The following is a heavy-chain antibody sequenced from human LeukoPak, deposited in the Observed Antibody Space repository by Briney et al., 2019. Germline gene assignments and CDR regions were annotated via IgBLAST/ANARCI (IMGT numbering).Heavy chain of an antibody. V-gene: IGHV3-21*01. D-gene: IGHD3-3*01. CDR2: ISSSSSYI. Sequence: GGSLRLSCAASGFTFSSYSMNWVRQAPGKGLEWVSSISSSSSYIYYADSVKGRFTISRDNAKNSLYLQMNSLRAEDTAVYYCARWSQEWPNYYYGMDVWGQGTTVIVSS. CDR1: GFTFSSYS. CDR3: ARWSQEWPNYYYGMDV. J-gene: IGHJ6*02.